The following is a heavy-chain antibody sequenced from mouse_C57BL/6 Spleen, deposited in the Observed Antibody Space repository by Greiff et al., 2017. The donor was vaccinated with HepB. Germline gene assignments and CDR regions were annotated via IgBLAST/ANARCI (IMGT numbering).Heavy chain of an antibody. J-gene: IGHJ2*01. D-gene: IGHD1-1*01. Sequence: EVQLQQSGPELVKPGASVKISCKASGYTFTDYYMNWVKQSHGKSLEWIGDINPNNGGTSYNQKFKGKATLTVDKSSSTAYMELRSLTSEDSAVYYCARSDYGSSFFDYWGQSTTLTVSS. V-gene: IGHV1-26*01. CDR1: GYTFTDYY. CDR2: INPNNGGT. CDR3: ARSDYGSSFFDY.